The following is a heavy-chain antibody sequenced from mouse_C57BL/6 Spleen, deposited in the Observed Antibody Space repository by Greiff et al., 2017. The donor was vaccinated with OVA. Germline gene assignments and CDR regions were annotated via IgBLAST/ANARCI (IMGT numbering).Heavy chain of an antibody. CDR2: IYPGDGDT. V-gene: IGHV1-80*01. J-gene: IGHJ3*01. D-gene: IGHD1-1*01. CDR1: GYAFSSYW. CDR3: ARAPSRYYYGSSYDWFAY. Sequence: QVQLKQSGAELVKPGASVKISCKASGYAFSSYWMNWVKQRPGQGLEWIGQIYPGDGDTNYHGKFKGKATLTADKSSSTAYMQRSSLTSEDSAVYSCARAPSRYYYGSSYDWFAYWGQGTLVTVSA.